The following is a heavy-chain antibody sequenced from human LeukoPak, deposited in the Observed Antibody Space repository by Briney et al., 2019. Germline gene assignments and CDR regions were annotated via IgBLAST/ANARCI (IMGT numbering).Heavy chain of an antibody. V-gene: IGHV5-51*01. D-gene: IGHD5-24*01. CDR2: IYPGDSDM. J-gene: IGHJ4*02. CDR3: ARQRDGYFDY. CDR1: GNSFTNYW. Sequence: GESLKISCKGSGNSFTNYWIGWVRQMPGKGLEWMGIIYPGDSDMRYSPSFQGQVIISVDKSISTAYLQWSSLKDSDTAMYYCARQRDGYFDYWGQGTPVTVSS.